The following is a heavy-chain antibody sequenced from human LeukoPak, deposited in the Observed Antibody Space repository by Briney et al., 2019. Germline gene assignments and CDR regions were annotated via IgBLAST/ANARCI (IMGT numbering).Heavy chain of an antibody. J-gene: IGHJ4*02. Sequence: GGSLRLSCAASGFTFSTYWMSWVRQAPGKGLEWVANIKEDGSEKYYGDSVKGRFTISRDNAKSSLYLQMNSLRAEDTAVYYCARDSSGYQWGQGTLVTVYS. D-gene: IGHD3-22*01. V-gene: IGHV3-7*01. CDR1: GFTFSTYW. CDR3: ARDSSGYQ. CDR2: IKEDGSEK.